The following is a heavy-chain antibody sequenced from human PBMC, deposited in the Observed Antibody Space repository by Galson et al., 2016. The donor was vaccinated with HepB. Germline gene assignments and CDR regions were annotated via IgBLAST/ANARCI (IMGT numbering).Heavy chain of an antibody. D-gene: IGHD2-15*01. CDR3: AKDTRRGFCSRWFDP. J-gene: IGHJ5*02. Sequence: SLRLSCAASGFTFGNYAMSWVRQAPGKGLEWVAAISGSGGSKYYVDSVKGRFTISRDNSKNTLYLQMNSLRVEDTALYYCAKDTRRGFCSRWFDPWGQGTLVTVSS. V-gene: IGHV3-23*01. CDR2: ISGSGGSK. CDR1: GFTFGNYA.